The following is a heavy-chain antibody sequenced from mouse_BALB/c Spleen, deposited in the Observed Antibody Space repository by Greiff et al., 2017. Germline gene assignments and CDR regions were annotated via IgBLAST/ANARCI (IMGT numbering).Heavy chain of an antibody. CDR2: IWAGGST. Sequence: QVQLKESGPGLVAPSQSLSITCTVSGFSLTSYGVHWVRQPPGKGLEWLGVIWAGGSTNYNSALMSRLSISKDNSKSQVFLKMNSLQTDDTAMYYCARVFDGNLFYWYFDVWGAGTTVTVSS. D-gene: IGHD2-1*01. V-gene: IGHV2-9*02. J-gene: IGHJ1*01. CDR3: ARVFDGNLFYWYFDV. CDR1: GFSLTSYG.